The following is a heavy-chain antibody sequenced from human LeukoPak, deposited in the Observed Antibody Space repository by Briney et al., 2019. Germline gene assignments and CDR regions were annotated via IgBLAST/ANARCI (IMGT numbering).Heavy chain of an antibody. V-gene: IGHV3-64*01. CDR2: ISSDGGTT. CDR1: GFAFSNYP. CDR3: ARERGWYDF. J-gene: IGHJ5*01. Sequence: PGGSLRLSCVASGFAFSNYPMHWVRQAPGRALDYVAAISSDGGTTYYGTSVKGRFVISRDNSKNTLYLQLGGLRDEDMAVYYYARERGWYDFCGRGTLVTVSS.